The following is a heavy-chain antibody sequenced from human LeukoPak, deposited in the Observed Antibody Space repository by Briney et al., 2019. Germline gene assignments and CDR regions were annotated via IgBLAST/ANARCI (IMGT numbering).Heavy chain of an antibody. J-gene: IGHJ4*02. V-gene: IGHV3-11*06. CDR1: GFTFSDYY. Sequence: GGALRLSCAASGFTFSDYYMSWVRQAPGKGLEWFSYISSSGGYTTYADSVKGRFTISRDNAKNSLYLQMNSLRAEDTAVYYCARSRASGSLNQYYFDYWGQGTLVTVSS. CDR2: ISSSGGYT. CDR3: ARSRASGSLNQYYFDY. D-gene: IGHD1-26*01.